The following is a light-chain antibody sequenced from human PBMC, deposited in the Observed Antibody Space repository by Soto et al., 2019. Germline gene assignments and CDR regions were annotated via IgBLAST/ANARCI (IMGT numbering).Light chain of an antibody. CDR2: DVS. Sequence: QSALTQPASVSGSPGQSITISCTGTVSDVGGYNFVSWYQQYPGKAPKLMICDVSNRPSGVSNRFSGSKSGNTASLTISGLQAEDEADYYCSSFTGSNYVFGTGPKVTVL. J-gene: IGLJ1*01. CDR3: SSFTGSNYV. V-gene: IGLV2-14*03. CDR1: VSDVGGYNF.